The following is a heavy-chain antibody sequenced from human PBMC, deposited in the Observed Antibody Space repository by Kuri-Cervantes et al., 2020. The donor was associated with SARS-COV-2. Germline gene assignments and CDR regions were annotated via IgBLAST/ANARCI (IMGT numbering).Heavy chain of an antibody. Sequence: SETLSLTCTVSGVSISSHYWSWIRQPPGKHLEWIGWPTKSDPSLEGRVTVSLDTSKNQVSLKLTSVTAADTAVYYCARSVPPVYLDYDFWSGPLGYYYYMDVWGKGTTVTVSS. J-gene: IGHJ6*03. CDR2: PT. V-gene: IGHV4-59*11. D-gene: IGHD3-3*01. CDR1: GVSISSHY. CDR3: ARSVPPVYLDYDFWSGPLGYYYYMDV.